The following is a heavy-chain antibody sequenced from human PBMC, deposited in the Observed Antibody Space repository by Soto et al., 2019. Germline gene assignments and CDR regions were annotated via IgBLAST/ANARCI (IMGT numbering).Heavy chain of an antibody. CDR2: ISYDGSNK. J-gene: IGHJ4*02. D-gene: IGHD5-18*01. Sequence: VHLVESGGGVVQPGRSLRLSCAASGFTFSSYGMHWVRQAPGKGLEWVAVISYDGSNKYYADSVKGRFTISRDNSKNTLYLQMNSLRAEDTAVYYCARDLGYNYGHPFDYWGQGTLVTVSS. V-gene: IGHV3-30*03. CDR1: GFTFSSYG. CDR3: ARDLGYNYGHPFDY.